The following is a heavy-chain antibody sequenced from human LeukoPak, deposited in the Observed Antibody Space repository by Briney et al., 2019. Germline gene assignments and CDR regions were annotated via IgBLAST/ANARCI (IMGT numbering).Heavy chain of an antibody. CDR2: IKSKTDGGTT. CDR1: GFTFTNAW. J-gene: IGHJ4*02. D-gene: IGHD1-26*01. CDR3: TTDNRWELVPFDS. V-gene: IGHV3-15*01. Sequence: KPGGSLRLSCAASGFTFTNAWMSWVRQAPGKGLEWVGRIKSKTDGGTTDYAAPVKGRFTISREDSKNTLYLQMNSLKTEDTAMYYCTTDNRWELVPFDSWAQGTLVTVSS.